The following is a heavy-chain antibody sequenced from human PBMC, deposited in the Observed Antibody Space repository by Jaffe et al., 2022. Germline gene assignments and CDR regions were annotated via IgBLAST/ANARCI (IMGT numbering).Heavy chain of an antibody. D-gene: IGHD3-22*01. V-gene: IGHV5-51*03. CDR2: IYPGDSDT. J-gene: IGHJ4*02. CDR1: GYSFTSYW. Sequence: EVQLVQSGAEVKKPGESLKISCKGSGYSFTSYWIGWVRQMPGKGLEWMGIIYPGDSDTRYSPSFQGQVTISADKSISTAYLQWSSLKASDTAMYYCVRLDYYYDSSGYSPHPYYFDYWGQGTLVTVSS. CDR3: VRLDYYYDSSGYSPHPYYFDY.